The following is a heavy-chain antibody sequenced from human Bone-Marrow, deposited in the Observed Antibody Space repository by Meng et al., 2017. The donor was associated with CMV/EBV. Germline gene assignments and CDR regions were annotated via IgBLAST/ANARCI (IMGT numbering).Heavy chain of an antibody. CDR2: ISYDGSNK. V-gene: IGHV3-30*04. J-gene: IGHJ4*02. CDR1: GFTFSSYA. Sequence: GGSLRLSSAASGFTFSSYAMHWVRQAPGKGLEWVAVISYDGSNKYYADSVKGRFTISRDNSKNTLYLQMNSLRAEDTAVYYCARAHGVGAFGYWGQGTLVTVSS. CDR3: ARAHGVGAFGY. D-gene: IGHD1-26*01.